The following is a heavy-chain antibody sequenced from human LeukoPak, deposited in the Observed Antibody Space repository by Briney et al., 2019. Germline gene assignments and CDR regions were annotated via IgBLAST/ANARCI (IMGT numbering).Heavy chain of an antibody. V-gene: IGHV3-7*01. Sequence: GGSLRLSCAASGFTFSSNWMSWVRQVPGKGLEWVANIEPDGSVKQYAQSVKGRFTISRDNTRNSLDLQMSSLRAEDTAVYYCASGSHCDFWGQGTLVTVSS. CDR3: ASGSHCDF. CDR2: IEPDGSVK. CDR1: GFTFSSNW. J-gene: IGHJ4*02.